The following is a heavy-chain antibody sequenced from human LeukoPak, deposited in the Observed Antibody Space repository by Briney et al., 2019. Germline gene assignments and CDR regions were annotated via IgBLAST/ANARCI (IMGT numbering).Heavy chain of an antibody. J-gene: IGHJ4*02. D-gene: IGHD2-21*02. V-gene: IGHV3-33*08. Sequence: PGGSLRLSCAASGFTFSSYSMNWVRQAPGKGLEWVALIWYDGSNKYYADSVKGRFTISRDNSRDTLFLQMNSLRVEDSAVYYCARDRGTNIVTAGLRPGYIDCWGQGTLVTVSS. CDR1: GFTFSSYS. CDR3: ARDRGTNIVTAGLRPGYIDC. CDR2: IWYDGSNK.